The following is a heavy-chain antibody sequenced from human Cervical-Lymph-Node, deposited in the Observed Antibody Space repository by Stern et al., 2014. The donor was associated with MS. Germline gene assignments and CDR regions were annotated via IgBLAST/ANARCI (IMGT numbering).Heavy chain of an antibody. V-gene: IGHV1-69*06. J-gene: IGHJ4*02. D-gene: IGHD1-26*01. CDR3: ARGGGLVGYFDY. Sequence: VQLVQSEAEVKKPGSSVKVSCKASGDTFSSYDINLVRQVPGQGLEWMGGITPVVGTTNYAQKFQGRVTITADKSTNTAYMELMTLRSEDTAVYYCARGGGLVGYFDYWGQGTLVSVSS. CDR2: ITPVVGTT. CDR1: GDTFSSYD.